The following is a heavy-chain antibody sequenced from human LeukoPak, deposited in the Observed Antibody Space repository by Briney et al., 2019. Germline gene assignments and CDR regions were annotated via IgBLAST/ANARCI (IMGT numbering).Heavy chain of an antibody. CDR2: ISSNGGST. CDR3: VKDQDYGDYPKYYFDY. Sequence: PGGSLRLSCAASGFTFSSYAMHWVRQAPGKGLEYVSAISSNGGSTYYADSVKGRFTISRDNSKNTLYLQMSSLRAEDTAVYYCVKDQDYGDYPKYYFDYWGQGTLVTVSS. CDR1: GFTFSSYA. J-gene: IGHJ4*02. D-gene: IGHD4-17*01. V-gene: IGHV3-64D*06.